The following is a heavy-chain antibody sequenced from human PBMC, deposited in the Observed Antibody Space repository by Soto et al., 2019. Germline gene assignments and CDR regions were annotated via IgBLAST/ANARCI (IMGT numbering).Heavy chain of an antibody. V-gene: IGHV1-69*13. CDR3: ARVSYYYGSGSYFSNYYYGMDV. D-gene: IGHD3-10*01. CDR1: GGTFSSYA. CDR2: IVPIFGTA. Sequence: SVKVSCKASGGTFSSYAISWVRQAPGQGLEWMGGIVPIFGTANYAQKFQGRVTITADESTSTAYMELSSLRSEDTAVYYCARVSYYYGSGSYFSNYYYGMDVWGQGTTVTVSS. J-gene: IGHJ6*02.